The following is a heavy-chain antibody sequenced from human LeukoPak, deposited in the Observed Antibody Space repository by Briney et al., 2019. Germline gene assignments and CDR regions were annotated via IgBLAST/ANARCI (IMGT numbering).Heavy chain of an antibody. D-gene: IGHD5-12*01. CDR2: INHSGST. Sequence: PSETLSLTCAVYGGSFSGYYWSWIRQPPGKGLEWIGEINHSGSTNYNPSLKSRVTISVDTSKNQFSLKLSSVTAADTAVYYCARDDIVATSDVFDIWGQGTMVTVSS. J-gene: IGHJ3*02. V-gene: IGHV4-34*01. CDR1: GGSFSGYY. CDR3: ARDDIVATSDVFDI.